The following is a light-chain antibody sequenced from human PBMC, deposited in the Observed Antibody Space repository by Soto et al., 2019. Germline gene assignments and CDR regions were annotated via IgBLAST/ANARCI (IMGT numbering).Light chain of an antibody. V-gene: IGKV1-39*01. CDR2: AAS. J-gene: IGKJ1*01. CDR1: KIISTY. Sequence: DIQMTQSPSSLSASVGDGVTITCRASKIISTYLNWYQQRAGLAPRLLIYAASSLQSGVPPRFSGSGSGTDFTLTISSLQPEDFATYFCQQTYSAPPTFGQGTKVEIK. CDR3: QQTYSAPPT.